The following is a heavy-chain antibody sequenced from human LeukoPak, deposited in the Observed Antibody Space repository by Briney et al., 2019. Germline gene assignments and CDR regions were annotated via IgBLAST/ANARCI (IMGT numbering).Heavy chain of an antibody. CDR3: AKDRPIVGALDY. CDR1: GFTFSSYS. CDR2: ISSSSSYI. V-gene: IGHV3-21*01. D-gene: IGHD1-26*01. Sequence: GGSLRLSCAASGFTFSSYSMNWVRQAPGKGLEWVSSISSSSSYIYYADSVKGRFTISRDNAKNSLYLQMNSLRAEDTAVYYCAKDRPIVGALDYWGQGTLVTVSS. J-gene: IGHJ4*02.